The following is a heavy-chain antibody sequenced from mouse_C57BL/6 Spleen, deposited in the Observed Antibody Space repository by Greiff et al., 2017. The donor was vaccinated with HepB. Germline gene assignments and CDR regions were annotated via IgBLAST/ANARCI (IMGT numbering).Heavy chain of an antibody. D-gene: IGHD3-2*02. V-gene: IGHV1-52*01. J-gene: IGHJ2*01. CDR3: ARPILYSSRYYFDY. CDR1: GYTFTSYW. Sequence: VQLQQSGAELVRPGSSVKLSCKASGYTFTSYWMHWVKQRPIQGLEWIGNIDPSDSETHYNQKFKDKATLTVDKSSSTAYMQLSSLTSEDSAVYYCARPILYSSRYYFDYWGQGTTLTVSS. CDR2: IDPSDSET.